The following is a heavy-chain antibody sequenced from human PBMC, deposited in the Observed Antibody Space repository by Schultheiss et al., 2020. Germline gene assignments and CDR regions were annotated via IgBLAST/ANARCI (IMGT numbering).Heavy chain of an antibody. J-gene: IGHJ1*01. Sequence: SETLSLTCTVSGGSISSYYWSWIRQPPGKGLEWIGYIYYSGSTNYNPSLKSRVTISVDTSKNQFSLKLSSVTAADTAVYYCARNDVYSSSNEYFQHWGQGTLVTAPS. CDR3: ARNDVYSSSNEYFQH. D-gene: IGHD6-13*01. CDR2: IYYSGST. V-gene: IGHV4-59*08. CDR1: GGSISSYY.